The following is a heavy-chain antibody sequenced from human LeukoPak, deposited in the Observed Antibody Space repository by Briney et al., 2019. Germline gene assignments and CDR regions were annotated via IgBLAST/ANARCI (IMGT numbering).Heavy chain of an antibody. CDR1: GGSISNSSYY. CDR2: ISYTGRT. J-gene: IGHJ4*02. D-gene: IGHD6-19*01. Sequence: SETLSLTCTVSGGSISNSSYYWGWIRQPPGKGLEWIGNISYTGRTYYNPSLKSRVSMSVDTSKNQFSLKLSSVTAADTAIYYCARCQWLAFDSWGQGTLVTVSS. V-gene: IGHV4-39*07. CDR3: ARCQWLAFDS.